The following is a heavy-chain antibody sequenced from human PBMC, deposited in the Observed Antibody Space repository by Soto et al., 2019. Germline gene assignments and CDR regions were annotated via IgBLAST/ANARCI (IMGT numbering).Heavy chain of an antibody. CDR2: IIPIFGTA. V-gene: IGHV1-69*06. CDR3: AGLRSNRGGNWFDP. D-gene: IGHD2-2*01. CDR1: GGTFSSYA. J-gene: IGHJ5*02. Sequence: QVQLVQSGAEVKKPGSSVKVSCKASGGTFSSYAISWVRQAPGQGLEWMGGIIPIFGTANYAQKFQGRVTITADKSTSTAYMELSSRRSEDTAVYYCAGLRSNRGGNWFDPWGQGTLVTVSS.